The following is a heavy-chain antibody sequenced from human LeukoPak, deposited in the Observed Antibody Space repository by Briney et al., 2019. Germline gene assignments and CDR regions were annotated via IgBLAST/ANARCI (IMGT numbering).Heavy chain of an antibody. Sequence: GGSLRLSCAASGFTFSSYAMHWVRQAPGKGMEWVAVISYDGSNKYYADSVKGRFTISRDNSKNTLYLQMNSLRAEDTAVYYCARAHSSGRYCGDWGQGTLVTVSS. CDR2: ISYDGSNK. D-gene: IGHD6-19*01. V-gene: IGHV3-30-3*01. CDR3: ARAHSSGRYCGD. CDR1: GFTFSSYA. J-gene: IGHJ4*02.